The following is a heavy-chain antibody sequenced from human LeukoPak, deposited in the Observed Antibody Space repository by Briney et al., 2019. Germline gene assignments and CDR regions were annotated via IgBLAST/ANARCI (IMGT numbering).Heavy chain of an antibody. CDR2: ISYSGST. D-gene: IGHD3-22*01. V-gene: IGHV4-59*08. J-gene: IGHJ4*02. CDR1: GGSISSSY. CDR3: ARGLIYYDRPL. Sequence: SETLSLTCSVSGGSISSSYWSWIRQPPGKGLEWIGYISYSGSTNFNPSLKSRVTISVDTSKNQFSLKLSSVTAADTAVYYCARGLIYYDRPLWGQGTLVTVSS.